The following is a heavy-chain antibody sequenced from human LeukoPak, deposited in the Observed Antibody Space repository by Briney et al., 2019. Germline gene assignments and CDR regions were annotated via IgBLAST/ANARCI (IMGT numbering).Heavy chain of an antibody. J-gene: IGHJ6*03. Sequence: GGSLRLSCAASGFTFSSYAMHWVRQAPGKGLEWVAVISYDGSNKYYADSVKGRFTISRDNSKNTLYLQMNSLRAEDTAVYYCAKRHYYYYMDVWGKGTTVTISS. CDR1: GFTFSSYA. CDR2: ISYDGSNK. V-gene: IGHV3-30*04. CDR3: AKRHYYYYMDV.